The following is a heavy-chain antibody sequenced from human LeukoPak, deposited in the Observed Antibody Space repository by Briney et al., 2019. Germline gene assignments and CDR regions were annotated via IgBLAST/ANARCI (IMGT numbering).Heavy chain of an antibody. CDR2: IYYSGST. Sequence: SETLSLTCTVSGGSISSSSYYWGWIRQPPGKGLGWFGRIYYSGSTYYNPSLKSRVTISVDTSKNQFSLKLSSVTAADTAVYYCARVQRWELLSAAYYFDYWGQGTLVTVSS. CDR3: ARVQRWELLSAAYYFDY. D-gene: IGHD1-26*01. J-gene: IGHJ4*02. V-gene: IGHV4-39*01. CDR1: GGSISSSSYY.